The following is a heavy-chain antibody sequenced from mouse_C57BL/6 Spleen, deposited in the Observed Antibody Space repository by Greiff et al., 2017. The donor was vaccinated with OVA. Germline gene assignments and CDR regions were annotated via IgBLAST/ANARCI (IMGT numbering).Heavy chain of an antibody. CDR3: VRDYGNFWYFDV. V-gene: IGHV10-1*01. CDR1: GFSFNTYA. J-gene: IGHJ1*03. Sequence: EVQGVESGGGLVQPKGSLKLSCAASGFSFNTYAMNWVRQAPGKGSEWVARIRSKSNNYATYYADSVKDRFTISRDDSESMLYLQMNNLKTEDTAMYYCVRDYGNFWYFDVWGTGTTVTVSS. D-gene: IGHD2-1*01. CDR2: IRSKSNNYAT.